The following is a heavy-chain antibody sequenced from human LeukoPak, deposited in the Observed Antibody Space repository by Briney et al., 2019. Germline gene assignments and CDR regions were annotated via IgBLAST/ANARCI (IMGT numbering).Heavy chain of an antibody. CDR2: ISGSGGST. V-gene: IGHV3-23*01. Sequence: GGSLRLSCAASGFTFSSYAMSWVRQAPGKGLEWVSAISGSGGSTYYADSVKGRFTISRDNSKNTLYLQMNSLRAEDTAVYYCAKALDIAVVVAALDHWGQGTLVTVSS. D-gene: IGHD2-15*01. CDR1: GFTFSSYA. J-gene: IGHJ4*02. CDR3: AKALDIAVVVAALDH.